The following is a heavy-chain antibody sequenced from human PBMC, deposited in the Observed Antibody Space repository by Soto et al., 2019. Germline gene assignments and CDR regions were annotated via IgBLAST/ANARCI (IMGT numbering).Heavy chain of an antibody. V-gene: IGHV3-23*01. D-gene: IGHD6-19*01. Sequence: PGGSLRLSCAASGFPFSHYAMSWVRQAPGQGLEWVSAISGSGNDDSYADSVRGRFTISRGNSRDTLYLQMNSLRAEDTAVYYCAKDRRGSAWLVCAYWGQGELLTVS. J-gene: IGHJ4*02. CDR3: AKDRRGSAWLVCAY. CDR2: ISGSGNDD. CDR1: GFPFSHYA.